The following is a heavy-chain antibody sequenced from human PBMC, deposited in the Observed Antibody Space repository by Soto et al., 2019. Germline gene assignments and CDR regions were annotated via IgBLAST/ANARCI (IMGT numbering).Heavy chain of an antibody. V-gene: IGHV3-9*03. CDR2: ISWNSGNI. Sequence: EVQLVESGGGLVQPGRSLRLSCAASGFTFDDYAMHWVRQAPGKGLEWVSGISWNSGNIDYADSVKGRFTISRDNAKNSLYLQMNSLRSEDIALYYCAKDRGAYWGLDDYWGQGTLVTV. CDR1: GFTFDDYA. D-gene: IGHD3-16*01. J-gene: IGHJ4*02. CDR3: AKDRGAYWGLDDY.